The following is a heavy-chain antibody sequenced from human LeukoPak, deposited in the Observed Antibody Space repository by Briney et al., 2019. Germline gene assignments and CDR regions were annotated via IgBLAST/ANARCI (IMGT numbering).Heavy chain of an antibody. J-gene: IGHJ6*03. V-gene: IGHV3-30*02. D-gene: IGHD5-18*01. CDR3: AKDCCGYSYGFYYYYYMDV. Sequence: HPGRSLRLSCAASGFTFSSYGMHWVRQTPGKGLEWVAFIRYDGSNKYYADSVKGRFTISRDNSKNTLYLQMNSLRAEDTAVYYCAKDCCGYSYGFYYYYYMDVWGKGTTVTISS. CDR1: GFTFSSYG. CDR2: IRYDGSNK.